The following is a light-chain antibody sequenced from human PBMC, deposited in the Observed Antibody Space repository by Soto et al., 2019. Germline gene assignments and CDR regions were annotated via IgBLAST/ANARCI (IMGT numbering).Light chain of an antibody. CDR2: GAS. CDR3: QQYGTSPRT. J-gene: IGKJ1*01. Sequence: VMTQSPATLSVSPGERVTLSCRASRSVSSSYLAWYQQKPGQAPRLLIYGASSRATGIPDRFSGSGSGTDFTLTISRLEPEDFAVYYCQQYGTSPRTFGQGTKVDIK. CDR1: RSVSSSY. V-gene: IGKV3-20*01.